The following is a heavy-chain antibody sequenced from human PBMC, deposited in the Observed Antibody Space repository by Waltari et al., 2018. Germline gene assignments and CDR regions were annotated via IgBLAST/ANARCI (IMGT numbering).Heavy chain of an antibody. V-gene: IGHV3-7*01. J-gene: IGHJ4*02. Sequence: EVQLVESGGGLVQSGGSLRLSCTGSGFTCSRYGMTWVRQAPGKGLEWVANIKQDGSEKYYVDSVKGRFTISRDNAKNSLYLQMNSLRAEDTAVYYCARDPMAYSYVPWYFDYWGQGALVTVSS. CDR3: ARDPMAYSYVPWYFDY. CDR1: GFTCSRYG. D-gene: IGHD5-18*01. CDR2: IKQDGSEK.